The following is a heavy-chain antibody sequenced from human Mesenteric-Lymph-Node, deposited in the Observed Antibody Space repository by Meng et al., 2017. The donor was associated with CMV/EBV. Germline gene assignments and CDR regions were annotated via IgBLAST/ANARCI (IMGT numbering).Heavy chain of an antibody. CDR2: ISSSSTFI. V-gene: IGHV3-21*01. J-gene: IGHJ6*02. Sequence: GESLKISCAAPGFTFSSYSMNWIRQAPGKGLEWVSSISSSSTFIYYADSVKGRFTISRDNAQNSLYLQMNSLRAEDTAVYYCARVMTTVVTPDYGVDVWGQGTTVTVSS. CDR3: ARVMTTVVTPDYGVDV. D-gene: IGHD4-23*01. CDR1: GFTFSSYS.